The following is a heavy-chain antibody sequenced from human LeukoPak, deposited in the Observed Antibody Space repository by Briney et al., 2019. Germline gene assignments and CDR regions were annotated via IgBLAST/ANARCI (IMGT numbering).Heavy chain of an antibody. CDR2: IYYSGST. CDR1: GGSISSSSYY. CDR3: ARLVRVVTAPYYFDY. J-gene: IGHJ4*02. V-gene: IGHV4-39*01. Sequence: MSSETLSLTCTVSGGSISSSSYYWGWIRQPPGKGLEWIGSIYYSGSTYYNPSLKSRVTISVDTSKNQFSLKLSSVTAADTAVYYCARLVRVVTAPYYFDYWGQGTLVTVSS. D-gene: IGHD2-21*02.